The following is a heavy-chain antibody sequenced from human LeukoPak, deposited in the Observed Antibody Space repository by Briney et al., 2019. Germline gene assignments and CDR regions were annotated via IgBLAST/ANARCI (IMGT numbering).Heavy chain of an antibody. CDR3: AKDESGGYDMLDY. J-gene: IGHJ4*02. Sequence: GGSLRLSCAASGISFNNYGMSWVRQAPGKGLEWVSSISNGGHHTYYADSVRGRFTISRDNSKNTLYLQMNSLRAEDTAVYYCAKDESGGYDMLDYWGQGTLVTVSS. V-gene: IGHV3-23*01. CDR1: GISFNNYG. D-gene: IGHD5-12*01. CDR2: ISNGGHHT.